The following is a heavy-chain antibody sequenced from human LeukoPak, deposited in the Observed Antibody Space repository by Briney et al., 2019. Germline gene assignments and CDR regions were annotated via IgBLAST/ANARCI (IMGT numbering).Heavy chain of an antibody. Sequence: KPGGSLRLSCAASGFTFSSYSMNWVRQAPGKGLEWVSSISSSSSYIYYADSVKGRFTISRDNAKNSLYLQMNSLRAEDTAVYYCARDPVAGTRYFDYWGQGTLVTVSS. CDR1: GFTFSSYS. D-gene: IGHD6-19*01. CDR2: ISSSSSYI. J-gene: IGHJ4*02. V-gene: IGHV3-21*01. CDR3: ARDPVAGTRYFDY.